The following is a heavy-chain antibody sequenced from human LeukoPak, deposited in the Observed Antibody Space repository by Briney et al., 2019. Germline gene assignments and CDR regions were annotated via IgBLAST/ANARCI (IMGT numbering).Heavy chain of an antibody. V-gene: IGHV3-23*01. CDR3: AKERNMITFGGVIDY. CDR1: GFTFVNFA. CDR2: ISGTGGAT. Sequence: GGSLRLSCVASGFTFVNFAINWVRQAPGRGLEWVSPISGTGGATYYADCVKGRFTISRDNSKNTLFLQMITLRAEDTAVYYCAKERNMITFGGVIDYWGQGTLVTVSS. J-gene: IGHJ4*02. D-gene: IGHD3-16*02.